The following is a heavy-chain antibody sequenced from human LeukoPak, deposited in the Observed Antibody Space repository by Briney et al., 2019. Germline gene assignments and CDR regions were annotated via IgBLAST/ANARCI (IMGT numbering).Heavy chain of an antibody. V-gene: IGHV4-61*01. D-gene: IGHD3-10*01. J-gene: IGHJ4*02. Sequence: SETLSLTCTVSGDSVSSSSYYWSWIRQPPGKGLEWIGYIYYSGSTNYNPSLTSRVTISLDTSKNQFSLKLGSVTAADTAVYYCARASSGTYYTFDYWGQGTLVTVSS. CDR1: GDSVSSSSYY. CDR3: ARASSGTYYTFDY. CDR2: IYYSGST.